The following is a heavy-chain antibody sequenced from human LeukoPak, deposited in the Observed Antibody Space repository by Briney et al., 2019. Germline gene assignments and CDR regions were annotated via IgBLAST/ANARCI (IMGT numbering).Heavy chain of an antibody. V-gene: IGHV3-23*01. Sequence: GGSLRLSCAASGFTFSSYAMSWVRQAPGKGLEWVSLISGSGGSTYYADSVKGRFTIYRDNSKNTLYLQMNSLRAEDTAVYYCAKVPNSGSYTIFDYWGQGTLVTVSS. J-gene: IGHJ4*02. CDR3: AKVPNSGSYTIFDY. D-gene: IGHD1-26*01. CDR1: GFTFSSYA. CDR2: ISGSGGST.